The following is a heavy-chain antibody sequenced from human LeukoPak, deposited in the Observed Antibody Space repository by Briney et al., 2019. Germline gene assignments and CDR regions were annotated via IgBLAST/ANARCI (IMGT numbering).Heavy chain of an antibody. CDR2: IYYSGST. CDR3: ARLLAARQDFDY. Sequence: PSETLSLTCTVSGVSISSSSYYWGWIRQPPGKGLEWIGSIYYSGSTYYNPSLKSRVTISVDTSKNQFSLKLSSVTAADTAVYYCARLLAARQDFDYWGQGTLVTVSS. D-gene: IGHD6-6*01. V-gene: IGHV4-39*01. J-gene: IGHJ4*02. CDR1: GVSISSSSYY.